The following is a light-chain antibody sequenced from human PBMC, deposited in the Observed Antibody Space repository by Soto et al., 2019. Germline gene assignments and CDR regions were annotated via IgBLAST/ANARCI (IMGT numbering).Light chain of an antibody. CDR3: AAWDDSTKSHV. Sequence: QSVLTQPPSVSAAPGQKVTISCSGSSSNIGSNAVNWYQQFPGKAPKLLIYYDDLLASGVSARFSGSKSGTSASLAIGGLQSEDEADYYCAAWDDSTKSHVFGTGTKVTVL. V-gene: IGLV1-36*01. CDR2: YDD. CDR1: SSNIGSNA. J-gene: IGLJ1*01.